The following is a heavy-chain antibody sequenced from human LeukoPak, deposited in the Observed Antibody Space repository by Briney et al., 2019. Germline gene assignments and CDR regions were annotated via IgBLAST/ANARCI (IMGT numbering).Heavy chain of an antibody. Sequence: KASETQSLTCTVSGGSVSSSSYYWGWIRQPPGKGLEWIGSIYYSGSTYYNPSLRSRVTMSLDASKNQFSLKLTSVTAADTAVYYCARDGAYGSGSYYPFDYWGQGTLVTVSS. CDR1: GGSVSSSSYY. V-gene: IGHV4-39*07. J-gene: IGHJ4*02. D-gene: IGHD3-10*01. CDR2: IYYSGST. CDR3: ARDGAYGSGSYYPFDY.